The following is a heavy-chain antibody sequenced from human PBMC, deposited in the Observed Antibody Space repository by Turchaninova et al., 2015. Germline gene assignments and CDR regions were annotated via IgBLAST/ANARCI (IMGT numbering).Heavy chain of an antibody. CDR3: TREQQTRKHDASDI. V-gene: IGHV3-49*04. CDR1: GFTLGDYA. J-gene: IGHJ3*02. CDR2: IRSKPFGGTT. Sequence: SCMASGFTLGDYAFTWVRQAPGKGLEWVGFIRSKPFGGTTDYAAAVKDRFTLSRDDSKNIAYLQMNSLKTEDTAIYYCTREQQTRKHDASDIWGQGTMVTVSS. D-gene: IGHD6-13*01.